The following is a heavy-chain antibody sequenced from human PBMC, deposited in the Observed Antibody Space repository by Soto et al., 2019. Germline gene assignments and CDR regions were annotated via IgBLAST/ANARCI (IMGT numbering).Heavy chain of an antibody. V-gene: IGHV1-69*01. Sequence: QVQLVQSGAEVKKPGSSVKVSCKASGGTFSSYAISWVRQAPGQGLEWMGGIIPIFGTANYAQKFQGRVTITAYESTSTAYMELSSLRSEDTAVYSCARGYYYDSSGYYSNAYYFDYWGQGTLVTVSS. J-gene: IGHJ4*02. CDR3: ARGYYYDSSGYYSNAYYFDY. CDR2: IIPIFGTA. D-gene: IGHD3-22*01. CDR1: GGTFSSYA.